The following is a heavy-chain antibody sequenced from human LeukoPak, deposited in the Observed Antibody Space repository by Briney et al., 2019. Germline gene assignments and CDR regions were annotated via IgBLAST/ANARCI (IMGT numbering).Heavy chain of an antibody. J-gene: IGHJ6*02. CDR3: AKDRSRHYYDSSGYPYYYYGMDV. CDR1: GFTFSSYG. Sequence: GGSLRLSCAASGFTFSSYGMHWVRQAPGKGLEGGAVISYDGSNKYYADSVKGRFTIARDNSKNTLYLQMNSLRAEDTAVYYCAKDRSRHYYDSSGYPYYYYGMDVWGQGTTVTVSS. CDR2: ISYDGSNK. D-gene: IGHD3-22*01. V-gene: IGHV3-30*18.